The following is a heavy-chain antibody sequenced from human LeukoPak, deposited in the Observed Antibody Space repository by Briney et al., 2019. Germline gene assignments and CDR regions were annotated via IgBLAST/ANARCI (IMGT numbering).Heavy chain of an antibody. D-gene: IGHD2-15*01. CDR3: ARAVYCNGGSCYSGMDV. J-gene: IGHJ6*02. CDR2: ISSSSSYI. V-gene: IGHV3-21*01. Sequence: GGSLRLSCAASGFTFSSYTMNWVRQAPGKGLEWVSSISSSSSYIFSADSMKGRFTISRDNAKNSLYLQMNSLRAEDTAVYYCARAVYCNGGSCYSGMDVWGQGTTVTVSS. CDR1: GFTFSSYT.